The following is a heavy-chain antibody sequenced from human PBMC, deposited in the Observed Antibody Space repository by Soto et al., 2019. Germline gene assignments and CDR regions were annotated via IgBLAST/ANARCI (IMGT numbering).Heavy chain of an antibody. J-gene: IGHJ4*02. Sequence: QVQLVQSGAEVKKPGASVRVSCKASGFTFMRYGISWVRQAPGQGLEWMGWISVYNGNTNYGQKCQGRVTMTTDTSTHTAYIELRSLRSDDTAVYYCSRDGPKAMVRGVKGEYWGQGTLVIVSS. V-gene: IGHV1-18*01. CDR3: SRDGPKAMVRGVKGEY. CDR1: GFTFMRYG. D-gene: IGHD3-10*01. CDR2: ISVYNGNT.